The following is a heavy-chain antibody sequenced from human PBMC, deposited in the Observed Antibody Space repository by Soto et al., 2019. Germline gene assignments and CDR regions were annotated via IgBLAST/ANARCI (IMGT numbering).Heavy chain of an antibody. V-gene: IGHV4-59*01. CDR1: GGSISSYY. J-gene: IGHJ3*02. CDR3: ASVWGGAFDI. CDR2: IYYSGST. Sequence: QVQLQESGPGLVKPSETLSLTCTVSGGSISSYYWSWIRQPPGKGLEWIGYIYYSGSTNYNPSLKXXFXIXXDTSKNQFSLMLSSVTAADTAVYYCASVWGGAFDIWGQGTMVTVSS. D-gene: IGHD3-16*01.